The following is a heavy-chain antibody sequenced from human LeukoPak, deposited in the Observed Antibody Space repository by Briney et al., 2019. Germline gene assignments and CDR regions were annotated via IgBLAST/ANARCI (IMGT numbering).Heavy chain of an antibody. J-gene: IGHJ4*02. CDR1: GGSISSGGYY. V-gene: IGHV4-31*03. D-gene: IGHD1-1*01. CDR3: ARYDAPFDA. CDR2: IFYSGTT. Sequence: SQTLSLTCTVSGGSISSGGYYWSWIRQHPGKGLEFIVYIFYSGTTYYHPSLTSRVSISLDTSLNQFSLKVISVTAADTAVYYCARYDAPFDAWGQGTLVTVSS.